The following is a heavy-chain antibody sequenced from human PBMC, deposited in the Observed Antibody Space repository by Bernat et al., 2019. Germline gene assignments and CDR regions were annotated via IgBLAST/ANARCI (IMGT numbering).Heavy chain of an antibody. V-gene: IGHV3-30-3*01. CDR2: ISYDGSNK. D-gene: IGHD1-26*01. Sequence: VQLVESGGGVVQPGRSLRLSCAASGFTFSNYAMHWVRQAPGKGLEWVAVISYDGSNKYYADSVKGRFTISRDNSKNTLYLQMNSLRPEDTTVYYCARGFLSGSYFDYWGQGTLVTVSS. CDR3: ARGFLSGSYFDY. CDR1: GFTFSNYA. J-gene: IGHJ4*02.